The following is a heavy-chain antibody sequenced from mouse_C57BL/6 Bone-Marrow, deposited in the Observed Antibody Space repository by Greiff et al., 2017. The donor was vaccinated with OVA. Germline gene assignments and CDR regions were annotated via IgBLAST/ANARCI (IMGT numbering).Heavy chain of an antibody. J-gene: IGHJ2*01. CDR2: INPNNGGT. D-gene: IGHD2-4*01. V-gene: IGHV1-26*01. CDR3: ARGPFYYEDY. Sequence: VQLQQSGPELVKPGASVKISCKASGYTFTDYYMNWVKQSHGKSLEWIGDINPNNGGTSYNQKFKGKATLTVDKSSSTAYMELRSLTSEDSAVYYCARGPFYYEDYWGQGTTLTVSS. CDR1: GYTFTDYY.